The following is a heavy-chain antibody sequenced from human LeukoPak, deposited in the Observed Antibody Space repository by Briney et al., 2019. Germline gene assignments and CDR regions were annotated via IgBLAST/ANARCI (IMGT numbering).Heavy chain of an antibody. D-gene: IGHD6-13*01. V-gene: IGHV3-23*01. J-gene: IGHJ4*02. CDR3: AKDVQRFSSSWHYFDS. Sequence: PGGSLRLSCAASGFTFSSYAMSWVRQAPAKGLEWLSGIGVSGATTYYAGSVKGRFTISRDNSKNTLYLQMNSLRGEDTAVYYCAKDVQRFSSSWHYFDSWGQGTLVTVSS. CDR1: GFTFSSYA. CDR2: IGVSGATT.